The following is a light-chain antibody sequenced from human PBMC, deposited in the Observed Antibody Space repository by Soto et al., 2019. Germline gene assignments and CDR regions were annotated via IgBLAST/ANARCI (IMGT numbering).Light chain of an antibody. CDR3: LQDYTYPWT. Sequence: DIQMTQSPSSLSASVGDRVTITCRASQTISTYLNWYQQKPGKAPRLLIYDASSLLSGVPSRFSGSGSGTDFTLTIASLQPEDFASYYCLQDYTYPWTFGQGTKVDI. CDR1: QTISTY. V-gene: IGKV1-39*01. CDR2: DAS. J-gene: IGKJ1*01.